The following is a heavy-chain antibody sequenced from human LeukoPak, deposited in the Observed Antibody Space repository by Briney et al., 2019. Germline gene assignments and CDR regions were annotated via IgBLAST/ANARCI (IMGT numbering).Heavy chain of an antibody. J-gene: IGHJ3*02. CDR3: AREDGLGIAAAINAFDI. CDR2: INSNSADT. CDR1: GYSFIDYY. V-gene: IGHV1-2*02. D-gene: IGHD6-13*01. Sequence: ASVKVSCKTSGYSFIDYYIHWVRQAPGQGLEWMGWINSNSADTNYAQNFQGRVTMTRDTSISTAYMELSRLRSDDTAVYYCAREDGLGIAAAINAFDIWGQGTMVTVSS.